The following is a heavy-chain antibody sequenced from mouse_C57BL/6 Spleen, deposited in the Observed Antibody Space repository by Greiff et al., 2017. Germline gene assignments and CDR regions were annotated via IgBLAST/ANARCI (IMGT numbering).Heavy chain of an antibody. V-gene: IGHV1-69*01. D-gene: IGHD1-1*01. J-gene: IGHJ4*01. CDR1: GYTFTSYW. CDR2: IDPSDSYT. Sequence: QVQLQQPGAELVKPGASVKLSCKASGYTFTSYWMHWVKQRPGQGLEWIGEIDPSDSYTNYNQKFKGKSTLTVDKSSSTAYMQLSSLTSEDSAVYYCALTVVAHYYAKDCGGQGTSVTVSS. CDR3: ALTVVAHYYAKDC.